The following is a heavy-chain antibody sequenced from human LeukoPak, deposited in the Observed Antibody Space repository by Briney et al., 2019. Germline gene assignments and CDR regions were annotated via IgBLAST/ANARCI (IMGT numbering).Heavy chain of an antibody. Sequence: PGGSLRLSCAASGFTFSGYAMSWVRQAPGKGLDWVSATVGGGRSTFYADSVKGRFTISRDNSRNTVFLQMNGLRAEDTAVYFCAKARLSTGWAYNDYWGQGTLVTVSS. D-gene: IGHD6-19*01. J-gene: IGHJ4*02. CDR1: GFTFSGYA. CDR2: TVGGGRST. V-gene: IGHV3-23*01. CDR3: AKARLSTGWAYNDY.